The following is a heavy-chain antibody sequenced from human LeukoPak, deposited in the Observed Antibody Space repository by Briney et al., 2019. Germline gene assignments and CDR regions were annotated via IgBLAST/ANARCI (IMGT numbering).Heavy chain of an antibody. J-gene: IGHJ6*03. Sequence: PGGSLRLSCAASGFTFSSYWMSWVRQAPGKGLEWVATIKEDGSEKYYVDSVKGRFTIPRENAKNSLYLQMNSLRAEDTAVYYCARSFYGHDPYYCYMDVWGKGTTVTVSS. V-gene: IGHV3-7*04. CDR1: GFTFSSYW. D-gene: IGHD2-2*01. CDR3: ARSFYGHDPYYCYMDV. CDR2: IKEDGSEK.